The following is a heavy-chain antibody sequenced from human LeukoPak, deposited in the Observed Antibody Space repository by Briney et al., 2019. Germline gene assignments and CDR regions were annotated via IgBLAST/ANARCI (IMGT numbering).Heavy chain of an antibody. CDR2: IYHSGST. CDR3: ARFGSSGWYGTVGDY. D-gene: IGHD6-19*01. Sequence: PSETLSLTCAVSGGSISSSNWWSWVRQPPGKGLEWIGEIYHSGSTNYNPSLKSRVTISVDKSKNQFSLKLSSVTAADTAVYYCARFGSSGWYGTVGDYWGQGTLVTVSS. V-gene: IGHV4-4*02. J-gene: IGHJ4*02. CDR1: GGSISSSNW.